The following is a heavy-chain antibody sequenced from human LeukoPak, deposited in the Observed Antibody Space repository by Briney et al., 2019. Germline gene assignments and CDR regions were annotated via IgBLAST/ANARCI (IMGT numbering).Heavy chain of an antibody. CDR1: GFTLSSYA. CDR3: AKVVRAEAADNWFDP. Sequence: GGSLRLSCAASGFTLSSYAMSWVRQAPGKGLEWVSAISGSGGSTYYADSVKGRFTISRDNSQNTLYLQMNSLRAEDTAVYYCAKVVRAEAADNWFDPWGQGTLVTVSS. J-gene: IGHJ5*02. V-gene: IGHV3-23*01. D-gene: IGHD6-13*01. CDR2: ISGSGGST.